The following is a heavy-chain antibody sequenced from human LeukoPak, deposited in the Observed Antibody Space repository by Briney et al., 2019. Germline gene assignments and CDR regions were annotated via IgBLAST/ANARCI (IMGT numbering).Heavy chain of an antibody. CDR1: GGSISSNNW. CDR2: IYHSGST. D-gene: IGHD3-3*01. Sequence: PSETLSLTCAVSGGSISSNNWWSWVRQSPVKGLEWIGEIYHSGSTNYSPSLKSRVTISVDTSKNQFSLKLSSVTAADTAVYYCARDRAYDFWSGYTINFDYWGQGTLVTVSS. V-gene: IGHV4-4*02. J-gene: IGHJ4*02. CDR3: ARDRAYDFWSGYTINFDY.